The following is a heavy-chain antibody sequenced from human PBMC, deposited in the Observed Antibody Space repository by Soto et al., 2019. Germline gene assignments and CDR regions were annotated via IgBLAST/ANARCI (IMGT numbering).Heavy chain of an antibody. Sequence: GGSLRLSCAACGFTFRSFVMSWVRQAAGKGLEWVTTISARVSSTHYADSVQGRFTISRDNAKNTVYLQMNRLRLEDTAVYYCAKERVLGLYYFDHWGQGTLVSVS. J-gene: IGHJ4*02. CDR3: AKERVLGLYYFDH. CDR2: ISARVSST. CDR1: GFTFRSFV. V-gene: IGHV3-23*01. D-gene: IGHD2-8*01.